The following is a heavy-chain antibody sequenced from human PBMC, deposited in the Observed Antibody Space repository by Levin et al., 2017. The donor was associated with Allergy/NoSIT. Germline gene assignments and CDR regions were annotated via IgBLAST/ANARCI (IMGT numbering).Heavy chain of an antibody. J-gene: IGHJ3*02. CDR3: ARIHYGDAFDM. CDR2: ISAYNGDT. D-gene: IGHD3-16*01. V-gene: IGHV1-18*01. Sequence: ASVKVSCKASGYTFTNHGITWVRQAPGQGLEWMGWISAYNGDTNFAQKFRGRVTMTTDTSTTTAYMELRSLRSDDTAVYYCARIHYGDAFDMWGQGTMVIVSS. CDR1: GYTFTNHG.